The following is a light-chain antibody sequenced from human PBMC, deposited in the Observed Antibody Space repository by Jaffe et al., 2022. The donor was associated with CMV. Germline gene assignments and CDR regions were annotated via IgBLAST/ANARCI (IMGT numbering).Light chain of an antibody. J-gene: IGKJ5*01. Sequence: IQMTQSPSSLSVSVGDRVSFTCQASQDIGNSLNWYQHKPGKAPKLLIYDASNLATGVPSRFSGSGSGTHFLFTIDNLQPEDFATYYCQQYGNLPPFTFGQGTRL. CDR3: QQYGNLPPFT. V-gene: IGKV1-33*01. CDR1: QDIGNS. CDR2: DAS.